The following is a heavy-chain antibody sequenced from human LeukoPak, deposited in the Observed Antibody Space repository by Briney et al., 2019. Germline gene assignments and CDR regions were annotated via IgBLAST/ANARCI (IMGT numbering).Heavy chain of an antibody. Sequence: GGSLRLSCAASGFTFSSYSMNWVRPAPRNGLGRVSYISSSSSTIYYADSVKGRFTTSRDSPKNSLYLQMNSLRDEDTAVYYCASDWNYRAKTSRDYWGQGTLVTVSS. CDR2: ISSSSSTI. CDR1: GFTFSSYS. J-gene: IGHJ4*02. D-gene: IGHD1-7*01. CDR3: ASDWNYRAKTSRDY. V-gene: IGHV3-48*02.